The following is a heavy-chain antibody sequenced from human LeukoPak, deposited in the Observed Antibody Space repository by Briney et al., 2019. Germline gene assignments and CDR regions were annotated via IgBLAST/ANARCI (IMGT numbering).Heavy chain of an antibody. CDR1: GYTLTGYY. Sequence: GASVKVSCKASGYTLTGYYMHWVRQAPGQGLEWMGWINPNSGGTNYAQKFQGRVTMTRDTSISTAYMELSRLRSDDTAVYYCARVPYGDYEIGDYWGQGTLVTVSS. CDR2: INPNSGGT. V-gene: IGHV1-2*02. D-gene: IGHD4-17*01. CDR3: ARVPYGDYEIGDY. J-gene: IGHJ4*02.